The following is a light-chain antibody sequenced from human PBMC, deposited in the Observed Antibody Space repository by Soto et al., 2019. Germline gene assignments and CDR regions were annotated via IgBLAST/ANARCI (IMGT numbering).Light chain of an antibody. CDR1: RDISNY. Sequence: DIQVTQSPSSLSASLGDRVSITCRASRDISNYLAWYQQKPGQVPRLLISGASTLHSGVPSRFSGSGSWTDFTLTITSLQPEDIATYSCQKYDTAPLTFGVGTKVEI. V-gene: IGKV1-27*01. CDR2: GAS. J-gene: IGKJ4*01. CDR3: QKYDTAPLT.